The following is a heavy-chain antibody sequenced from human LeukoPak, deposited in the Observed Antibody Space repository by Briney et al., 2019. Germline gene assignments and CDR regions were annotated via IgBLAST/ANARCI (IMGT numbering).Heavy chain of an antibody. CDR3: ARRRFTFRAKSPYGMDV. V-gene: IGHV4-34*01. J-gene: IGHJ6*02. CDR2: INHSGST. CDR1: GGSFSGYY. Sequence: PSETLSLTCAVYGGSFSGYYWSWIRQPPGKGLEWLGEINHSGSTNYNPSLKSRVTISVDTSKNQFSLKLSSVTAADTAVYYCARRRFTFRAKSPYGMDVWGQGTTVTVSS. D-gene: IGHD3-10*01.